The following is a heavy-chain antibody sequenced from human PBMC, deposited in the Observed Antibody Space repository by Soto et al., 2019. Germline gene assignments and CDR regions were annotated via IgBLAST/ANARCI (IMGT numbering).Heavy chain of an antibody. CDR1: GFTFSSYA. Sequence: PGGSLRLSCAASGFTFSSYAMSWVRQAPGKGLEWVSAISGSGGSTYYADSMKGRFTISRDNSKNTLYLQMNSLRAEDTAVYYCARGGRSYDFWSGSLGWFDPWGQGTLVTVSS. D-gene: IGHD3-3*01. V-gene: IGHV3-23*01. J-gene: IGHJ5*02. CDR2: ISGSGGST. CDR3: ARGGRSYDFWSGSLGWFDP.